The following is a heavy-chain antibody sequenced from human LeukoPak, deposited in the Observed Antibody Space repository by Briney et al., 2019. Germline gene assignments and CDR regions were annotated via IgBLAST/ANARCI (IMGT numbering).Heavy chain of an antibody. CDR1: GFTFSSYA. D-gene: IGHD5-12*01. V-gene: IGHV3-23*01. CDR3: ARAIYSGYASYYFDY. Sequence: PGGSLRLSCAASGFTFSSYAMSWVRQVPGKGLEWVSAISGSGGSTYYADSVKGRFTISRDNSKNTLYLQMNSLRAEDTAVYYCARAIYSGYASYYFDYWGQGTLVTVSS. J-gene: IGHJ4*02. CDR2: ISGSGGST.